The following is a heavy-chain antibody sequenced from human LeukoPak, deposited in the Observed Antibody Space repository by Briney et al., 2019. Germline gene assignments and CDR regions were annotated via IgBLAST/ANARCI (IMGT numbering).Heavy chain of an antibody. D-gene: IGHD2-2*01. CDR1: GGTFSSYA. V-gene: IGHV1-69*04. J-gene: IGHJ6*02. CDR3: ARDGADIVVVPAAIKYYYYGMDV. Sequence: SVKVSCKASGGTFSSYAISWVRQAPGQGLEWMGRIIAILGIANYAQKFQGRVTITADKSTSTAYMELSSLRSEDTAVYYCARDGADIVVVPAAIKYYYYGMDVWGQGTTVTVSS. CDR2: IIAILGIA.